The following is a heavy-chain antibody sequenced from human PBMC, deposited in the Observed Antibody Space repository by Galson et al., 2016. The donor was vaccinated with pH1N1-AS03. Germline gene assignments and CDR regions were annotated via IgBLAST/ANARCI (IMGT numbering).Heavy chain of an antibody. CDR1: GGSISSGNYY. V-gene: IGHV4-61*02. J-gene: IGHJ6*02. CDR2: IYTSGST. Sequence: TLSLTCTVSGGSISSGNYYWSWIRQPAGKGLEWIGRIYTSGSTNYNPSLKSRVTISVDTSKNQFSLKLTSVTASDTAVYYCARRVDTIMEYQYYYDMDVWGQGTTVTVSS. D-gene: IGHD5-18*01. CDR3: ARRVDTIMEYQYYYDMDV.